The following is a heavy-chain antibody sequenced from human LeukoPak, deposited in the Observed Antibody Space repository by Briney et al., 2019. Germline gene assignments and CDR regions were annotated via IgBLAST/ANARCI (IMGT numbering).Heavy chain of an antibody. Sequence: SETLSLTCTVSGGSISSYYWSWIRQPPGEGLEWIGYIYSTGSTNYNPSLKSRVTVSVDTSKNQFSLKLSSVTAADTAVYYCARDRLVVVAATPKSGGFDPWGQGTLVTVSS. J-gene: IGHJ5*02. CDR1: GGSISSYY. V-gene: IGHV4-59*12. D-gene: IGHD2-15*01. CDR3: ARDRLVVVAATPKSGGFDP. CDR2: IYSTGST.